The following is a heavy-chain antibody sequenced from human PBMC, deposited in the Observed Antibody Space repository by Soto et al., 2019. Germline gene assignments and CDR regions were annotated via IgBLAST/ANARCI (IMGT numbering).Heavy chain of an antibody. Sequence: ASVKVSCKASGYTFTSYDINWVRQATGQGIEWVGWMNLNSGNIGYAQKFQVRATMTRNTSISTAYMELSSLRSEDTAVYYCAGVQPYYDFWSGYRYGMDVWGQGTTVAVSS. V-gene: IGHV1-8*01. CDR1: GYTFTSYD. CDR2: MNLNSGNI. D-gene: IGHD3-3*01. J-gene: IGHJ6*02. CDR3: AGVQPYYDFWSGYRYGMDV.